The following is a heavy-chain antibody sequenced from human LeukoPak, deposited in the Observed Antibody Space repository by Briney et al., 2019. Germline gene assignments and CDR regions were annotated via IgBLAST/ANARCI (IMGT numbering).Heavy chain of an antibody. J-gene: IGHJ6*02. V-gene: IGHV3-7*03. CDR3: ARNNGMDV. CDR1: GFALSSHW. CDR2: VNRDGSET. Sequence: GGSLRLPCAASGFALSSHWMTWVRQVPGRGPEWVANVNRDGSETYYLDSVKGRFTISKDNAKNSLYLQMNSLRAEDTALYHCARNNGMDVWGQGTTVIVSS.